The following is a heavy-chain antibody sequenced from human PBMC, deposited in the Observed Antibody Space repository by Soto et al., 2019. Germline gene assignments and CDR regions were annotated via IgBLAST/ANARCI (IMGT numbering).Heavy chain of an antibody. Sequence: GASVKVSCKASGYTFTSYYMHWVRQAPGQGLEWVSYISSSTSHTNYADSVKGRFTISRDNAKNSLFLQMNSLRAEDTAVYYCARGRGAAADYFDFWGQGTLVTVSS. J-gene: IGHJ4*02. CDR2: ISSSTSHT. D-gene: IGHD6-13*01. CDR3: ARGRGAAADYFDF. CDR1: GYTFTSYY. V-gene: IGHV3-11*05.